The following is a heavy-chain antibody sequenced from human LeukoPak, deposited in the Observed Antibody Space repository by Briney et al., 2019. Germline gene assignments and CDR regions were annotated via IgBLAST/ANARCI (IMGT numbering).Heavy chain of an antibody. CDR3: ARVKDYVWGSYRPYYFDY. D-gene: IGHD3-16*02. Sequence: ASVKVSCKASGYTFTGYYMHWVRQAPGQGLEWMGGIIPIFGTANYAQKFQGRVTITADESTSTAYMELSSLRSEDTAVYYCARVKDYVWGSYRPYYFDYWGQGTLVTVSS. V-gene: IGHV1-69*13. CDR2: IIPIFGTA. CDR1: GYTFTGYY. J-gene: IGHJ4*02.